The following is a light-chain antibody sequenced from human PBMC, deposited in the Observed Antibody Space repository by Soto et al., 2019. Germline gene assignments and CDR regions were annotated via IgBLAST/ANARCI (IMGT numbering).Light chain of an antibody. CDR1: QSVSSSY. Sequence: EIVLTQSPGTLSLSPGERATLSCRASQSVSSSYLSWFQQKPGQAHRLLIYGASSRATGIPDRFSGSGSGTDFTLTISRLEPEDFAVYYCHQYGSSPPYTFGQGTKLDIK. J-gene: IGKJ2*01. V-gene: IGKV3-20*01. CDR3: HQYGSSPPYT. CDR2: GAS.